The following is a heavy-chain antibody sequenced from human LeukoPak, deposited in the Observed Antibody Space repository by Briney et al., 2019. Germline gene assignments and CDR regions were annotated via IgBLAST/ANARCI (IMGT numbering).Heavy chain of an antibody. CDR3: TREKDYYDSSGYYRDAFDI. Sequence: PGGSLRLSCAASGFTFSSYWMHWVRQAPGKGLLWVSRINSDGSSTSYADSVKGRFTISRDNAKNTLYLQMNSLRAEDTAVYYCTREKDYYDSSGYYRDAFDIWGQGTKVTASS. J-gene: IGHJ3*02. CDR1: GFTFSSYW. D-gene: IGHD3-22*01. V-gene: IGHV3-74*01. CDR2: INSDGSST.